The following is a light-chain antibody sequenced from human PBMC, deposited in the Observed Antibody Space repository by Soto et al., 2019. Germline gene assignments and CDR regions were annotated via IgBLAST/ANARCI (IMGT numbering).Light chain of an antibody. CDR1: QSISSY. CDR2: SAS. J-gene: IGKJ1*01. V-gene: IGKV1-39*01. Sequence: DIQMTQSPSSLSASVGDRVTITCRASQSISSYVTWYQQNPGRAPNHLIYSASYLQSGVPSRFSGSGSGTDFTLTITSLQPEDFATYYCQQSYSTPPWTFGQGTKVEIK. CDR3: QQSYSTPPWT.